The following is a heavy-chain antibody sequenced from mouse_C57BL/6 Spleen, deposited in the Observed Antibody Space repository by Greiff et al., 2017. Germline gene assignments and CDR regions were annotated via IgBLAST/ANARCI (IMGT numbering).Heavy chain of an antibody. CDR1: GYTFTSYW. CDR3: ARGSSGTGYAMDY. CDR2: IYPGSGST. V-gene: IGHV1-55*01. Sequence: VQLQQPGAELVKPGASVKMSCKASGYTFTSYWITWVKQRPGQGLEWIGDIYPGSGSTNYNEKFKSKATLTVDTSSSTAYMQLSSLTSEDSAVYYCARGSSGTGYAMDYWGQGTSVTVSS. D-gene: IGHD1-1*01. J-gene: IGHJ4*01.